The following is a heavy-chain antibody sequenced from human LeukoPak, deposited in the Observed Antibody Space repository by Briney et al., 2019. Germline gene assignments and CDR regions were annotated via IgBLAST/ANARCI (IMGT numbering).Heavy chain of an antibody. CDR2: INGDGSST. V-gene: IGHV3-74*01. CDR1: GFTFSTYW. Sequence: GGSLRLSCAASGFTFSTYWMHWVRQAPGKGLVWVSLINGDGSSTGYADSVEGRFTISRDNAKNTLYLQMNSLRAEDTAVYYCARGYCSSTSCYGLDWFDPWGQGTLVTVSS. J-gene: IGHJ5*02. D-gene: IGHD2-2*01. CDR3: ARGYCSSTSCYGLDWFDP.